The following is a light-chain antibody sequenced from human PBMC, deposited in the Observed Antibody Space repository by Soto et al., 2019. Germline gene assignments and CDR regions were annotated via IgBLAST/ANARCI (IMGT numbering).Light chain of an antibody. CDR1: SSDVGGYNY. Sequence: QSALTQPASVSGSPGQSITISCTGTSSDVGGYNYDSWYQQHPGKAPKLMIYEVSNRPTGVSNRFSGSKSGNTASLTISGLQAEDEADYYCSSYTSSSTHVVFGAGTKLTVL. CDR2: EVS. CDR3: SSYTSSSTHVV. V-gene: IGLV2-14*01. J-gene: IGLJ2*01.